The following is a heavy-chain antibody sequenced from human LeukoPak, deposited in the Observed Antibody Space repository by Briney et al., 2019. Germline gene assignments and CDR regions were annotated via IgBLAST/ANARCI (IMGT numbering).Heavy chain of an antibody. V-gene: IGHV3-9*03. CDR2: ISWNSGSI. D-gene: IGHD6-13*01. Sequence: GGSLRLSCAASGFTFDDYAMHWVRQAPGKGLEGVSGISWNSGSIDYADSVKGRFTISRDNAKNSLYLQMNSLRAEDMALYYCAKAISSWYEHPFHYWGQGTLVTVSS. CDR3: AKAISSWYEHPFHY. CDR1: GFTFDDYA. J-gene: IGHJ4*02.